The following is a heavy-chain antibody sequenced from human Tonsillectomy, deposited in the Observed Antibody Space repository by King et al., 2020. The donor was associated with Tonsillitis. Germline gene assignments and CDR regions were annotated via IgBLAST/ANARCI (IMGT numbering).Heavy chain of an antibody. V-gene: IGHV3-33*01. CDR1: GFTFNNYG. CDR3: VRDAGVAGRFDQ. CDR2: IWYDGSNK. J-gene: IGHJ4*02. D-gene: IGHD6-19*01. Sequence: QVQLVESGGGVVQPGRSLRLSCAASGFTFNNYGMHWVRQAPGKGLEWVAIIWYDGSNKYYADSVKGRFPISRDNSKNTLSLQRNSLRVDDTAVYYCVRDAGVAGRFDQWGQGTLVTVAS.